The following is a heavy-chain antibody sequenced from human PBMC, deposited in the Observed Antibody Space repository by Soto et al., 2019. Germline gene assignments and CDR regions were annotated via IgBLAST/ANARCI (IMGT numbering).Heavy chain of an antibody. J-gene: IGHJ3*01. CDR1: GVTFCSFV. CDR3: VRRAITATTNWGAFDV. D-gene: IGHD1-20*01. V-gene: IGHV3-23*01. CDR2: VSPGGDVS. Sequence: GGSLRLSCAASGVTFCSFVMNWVRQAPGKGLEWVATVSPGGDVSHYTDSVKGRFNISRYNPRITLHLQMDPLRAEDAAVYCCVRRAITATTNWGAFDVWGQGTVVTVSS.